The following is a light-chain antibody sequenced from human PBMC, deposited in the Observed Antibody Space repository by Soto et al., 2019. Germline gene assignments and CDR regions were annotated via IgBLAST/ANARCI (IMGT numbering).Light chain of an antibody. CDR3: QQYYSSPRT. CDR1: QSLFSSSNNKNR. CDR2: WAS. V-gene: IGKV4-1*01. J-gene: IGKJ1*01. Sequence: IVMTQSPDSLAVSLGARATINCRASQSLFSSSNNKNRLSWYQQKPGQPPKLLLYWASTRESGVPDRFSGSGSGTDFSLTISSLQAEDVAVYYCQQYYSSPRTFGQGTKVDIK.